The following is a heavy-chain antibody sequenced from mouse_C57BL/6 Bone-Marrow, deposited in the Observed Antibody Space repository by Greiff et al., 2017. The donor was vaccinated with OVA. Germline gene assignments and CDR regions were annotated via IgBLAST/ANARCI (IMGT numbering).Heavy chain of an antibody. CDR2: IYPGSGST. V-gene: IGHV1-55*01. CDR3: GRPYSGSSYGFAY. CDR1: GYTFTSYW. J-gene: IGHJ3*01. D-gene: IGHD1-1*01. Sequence: QVQLQQPGAELVKPGASVKMSCKASGYTFTSYWITWVKQRPGQGLEWIGDIYPGSGSTNYNEKFKSKATLTVDPSSSTAYMQLSSLTSEESSVYYCGRPYSGSSYGFAYWGQGTLVTVSA.